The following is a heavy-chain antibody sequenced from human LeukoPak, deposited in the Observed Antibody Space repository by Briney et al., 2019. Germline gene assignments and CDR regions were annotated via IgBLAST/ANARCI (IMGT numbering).Heavy chain of an antibody. Sequence: PSETLSLTCTVSGGSISSGDYYWSWIRQPPGKGLEWIGYIYYSGSTYYNPSLKSRVTISVDTSKNQFSLKLSSVTAADTAVYYCARAQFFGVVIPHVWFDPWGQGTLVAVSS. D-gene: IGHD3-3*01. CDR3: ARAQFFGVVIPHVWFDP. J-gene: IGHJ5*02. CDR1: GGSISSGDYY. CDR2: IYYSGST. V-gene: IGHV4-30-4*08.